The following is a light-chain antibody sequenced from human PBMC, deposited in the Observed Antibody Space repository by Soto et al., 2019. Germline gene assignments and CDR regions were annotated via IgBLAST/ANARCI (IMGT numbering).Light chain of an antibody. V-gene: IGKV3-11*01. Sequence: IVLAQSPATLSLSPGERATLSCRASQSVXSNLAWYKQKPGQAPRILIXGASTRATGIPERFSGSGSGKDFTLTISRLEPEYFSVYYCQQRSNWPSSTFGQGTRLDIK. CDR3: QQRSNWPSST. CDR2: GAS. CDR1: QSVXSN. J-gene: IGKJ5*01.